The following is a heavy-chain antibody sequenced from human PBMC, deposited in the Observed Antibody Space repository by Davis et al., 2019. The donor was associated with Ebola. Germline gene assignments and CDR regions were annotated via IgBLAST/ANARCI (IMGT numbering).Heavy chain of an antibody. J-gene: IGHJ4*02. V-gene: IGHV3-73*01. D-gene: IGHD3-3*01. Sequence: PGGSLRLSCAASGFTFSGSGMHWVRQASGKGLEWVGRIRGKANNYATEYAESVKGRFTISRDDSKNTAYLQMNSLKTEDTAVYYCTRQQYDFWTDYNDYWGQGTLVTVSS. CDR2: IRGKANNYAT. CDR3: TRQQYDFWTDYNDY. CDR1: GFTFSGSG.